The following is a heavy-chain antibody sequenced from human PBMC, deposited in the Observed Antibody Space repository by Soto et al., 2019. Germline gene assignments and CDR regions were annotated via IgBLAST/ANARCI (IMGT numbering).Heavy chain of an antibody. J-gene: IGHJ6*03. Sequence: GESLKISCAASGFTFSSYWMHWVRQAPGKGLVWVSRINSDGSSTSYADSVKGRFTISRDNAKNTLYLQMNSLRAEDTAVYYCARAKNLPYYYYYMDVWGKGTTVTVSS. CDR3: ARAKNLPYYYYYMDV. V-gene: IGHV3-74*01. CDR2: INSDGSST. CDR1: GFTFSSYW.